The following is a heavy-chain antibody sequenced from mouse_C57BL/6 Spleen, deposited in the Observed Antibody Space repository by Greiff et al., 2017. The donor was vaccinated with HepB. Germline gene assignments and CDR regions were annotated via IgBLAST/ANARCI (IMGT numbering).Heavy chain of an antibody. Sequence: ESGAELVRPGSSVKLSCKASGYTFTSYWMDWVKQRPGQGLEWIGNIYPSDSETHYNQKFKDKATLTVDKSSSTAYMQLSSLTSEDSAVYYCARGSQTWFAYWGQGTLVTVSA. V-gene: IGHV1-61*01. CDR2: IYPSDSET. CDR1: GYTFTSYW. CDR3: ARGSQTWFAY. J-gene: IGHJ3*01.